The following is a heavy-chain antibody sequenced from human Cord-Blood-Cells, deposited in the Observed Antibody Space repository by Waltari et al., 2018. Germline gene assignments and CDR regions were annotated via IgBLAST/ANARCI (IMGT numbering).Heavy chain of an antibody. V-gene: IGHV3-30-3*01. CDR3: ARDWCSSSHYYYYYGMDV. Sequence: QVQLVESGGGVVQPGRSLRLSCAASGFTFSSYAMHWVRQAPGKGLEWVAVISYDGSNKYYADSVKSRFTISRDNSKNTLYLQMNSLRAEDTAVYYCARDWCSSSHYYYYYGMDVWGQGTTVTVSS. CDR1: GFTFSSYA. J-gene: IGHJ6*02. D-gene: IGHD6-6*01. CDR2: ISYDGSNK.